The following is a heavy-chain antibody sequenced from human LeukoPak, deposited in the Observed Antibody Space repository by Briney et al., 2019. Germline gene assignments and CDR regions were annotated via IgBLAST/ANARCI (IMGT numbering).Heavy chain of an antibody. CDR3: ARVGSGYLNAFDI. CDR2: IYYSGST. V-gene: IGHV4-31*03. CDR1: GGSISSGGYY. J-gene: IGHJ3*02. Sequence: SETLSLTCTVSGGSISSGGYYWSWIRQHPGKGLEWIGYIYYSGSTYYNPSLKSRVTISVDTSKNQFSLKLSSVTAADTAVYYCARVGSGYLNAFDIWGQGTMVTVSS. D-gene: IGHD3-3*01.